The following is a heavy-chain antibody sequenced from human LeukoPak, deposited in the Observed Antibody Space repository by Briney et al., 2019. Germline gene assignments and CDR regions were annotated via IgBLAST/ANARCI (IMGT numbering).Heavy chain of an antibody. V-gene: IGHV3-23*01. CDR3: ARYSSGWYYFDY. CDR1: GFTFSSYA. J-gene: IGHJ4*02. Sequence: PGGSLRLSCAASGFTFSSYATSWVRQAPGKGLEWVSAISGSGGSTYYADSVKGRFTISRDNSKNTLYLQMNSLRAEDTAVYYCARYSSGWYYFDYWGQGTLVTVSS. D-gene: IGHD6-19*01. CDR2: ISGSGGST.